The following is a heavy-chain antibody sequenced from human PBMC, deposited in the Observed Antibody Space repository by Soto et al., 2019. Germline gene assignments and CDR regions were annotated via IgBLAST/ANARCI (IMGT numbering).Heavy chain of an antibody. CDR1: GGSFSTSS. J-gene: IGHJ5*02. CDR3: ASDVVRSIAGES. CDR2: IIPIFGRT. D-gene: IGHD2-15*01. Sequence: QVQLVQSGTEVKEPGSSVKVSCKASGGSFSTSSFVWVRQGPGQGLEWMGGIIPIFGRTNLAQKFQGRVTFSADESTRTTYMELRSLTSEDTAIYYCASDVVRSIAGESWGQGTLVTVSS. V-gene: IGHV1-69*01.